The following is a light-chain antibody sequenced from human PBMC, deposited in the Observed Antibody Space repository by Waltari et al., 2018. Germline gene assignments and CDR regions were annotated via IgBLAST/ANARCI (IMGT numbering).Light chain of an antibody. CDR2: SVN. CDR3: ASWDDRLNSLV. Sequence: QSVLTQPPSASGTPGQRVIISCSGITSNIGSNTVNWYQQLPGTAPTLLIFSVNQRPSGVPDRFSGSKSGTSASLAISGLQSEDEADYYCASWDDRLNSLVFGGGTELTVL. CDR1: TSNIGSNT. J-gene: IGLJ3*02. V-gene: IGLV1-44*01.